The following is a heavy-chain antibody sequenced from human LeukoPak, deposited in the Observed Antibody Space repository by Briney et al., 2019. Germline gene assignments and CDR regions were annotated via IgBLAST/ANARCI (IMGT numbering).Heavy chain of an antibody. CDR3: ASLGSRDF. J-gene: IGHJ4*02. Sequence: SQTLSLTCTVSGASISSNNYWWNWIRQPAGKGLEWIGRVYTGSANYNPSLKSRVDISVDTSKNHFSLKLTSVTAADTAVYYCASLGSRDFWGQGTLDTVSS. CDR1: GASISSNNYW. V-gene: IGHV4-61*02. CDR2: VYTGSA. D-gene: IGHD3-10*01.